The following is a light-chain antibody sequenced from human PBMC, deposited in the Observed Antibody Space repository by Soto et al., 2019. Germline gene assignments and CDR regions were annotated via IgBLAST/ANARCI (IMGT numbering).Light chain of an antibody. V-gene: IGKV1-39*01. CDR3: QQYYNWPLT. CDR1: QNINTY. CDR2: AAS. J-gene: IGKJ4*01. Sequence: DIQMTQSPSSLSASVGDRVTITCRASQNINTYLNWCQQKPGKAPNLLIYAASSLQSGVPSRFSGSGSGTEFTLTISSLQSEDFAVYYCQQYYNWPLTFGGGTKVEIK.